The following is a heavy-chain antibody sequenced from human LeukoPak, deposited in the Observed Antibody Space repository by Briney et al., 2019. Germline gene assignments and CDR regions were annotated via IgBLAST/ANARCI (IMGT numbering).Heavy chain of an antibody. Sequence: GGSLRLSRAASGFIFSNYGMHWVRQAPGKGLEWVSFIRYDGTNKYYADSVKGRFTISRDNSKNTLYLQMNSLRAEDTAVYYCAKSLLTGYYYYYMDVWGKGTTVTVSS. V-gene: IGHV3-30*02. CDR1: GFIFSNYG. CDR3: AKSLLTGYYYYYMDV. D-gene: IGHD2-8*02. CDR2: IRYDGTNK. J-gene: IGHJ6*03.